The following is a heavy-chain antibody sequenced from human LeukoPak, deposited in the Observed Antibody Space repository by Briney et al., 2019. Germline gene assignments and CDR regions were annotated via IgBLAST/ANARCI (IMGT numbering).Heavy chain of an antibody. V-gene: IGHV3-43D*03. D-gene: IGHD2-15*01. CDR2: ISWDGGST. J-gene: IGHJ6*03. CDR3: AKSDGGYYCYYMDV. Sequence: GGSLRLSCAASGFTFDDYAMHWVRQAPGKGLEWVSLISWDGGSTYYADSVKGRFTISRDNSKNSLYLQMNSLRAEDTALYYCAKSDGGYYCYYMDVWGKGTTVTVSS. CDR1: GFTFDDYA.